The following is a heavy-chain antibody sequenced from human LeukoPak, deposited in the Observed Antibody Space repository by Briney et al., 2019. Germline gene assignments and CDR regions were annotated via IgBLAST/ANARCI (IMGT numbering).Heavy chain of an antibody. V-gene: IGHV3-30*04. CDR3: ARDEGIAAAGTHFQH. J-gene: IGHJ1*01. CDR1: GFTFSSYA. D-gene: IGHD6-13*01. CDR2: ISYDGSNK. Sequence: GGSLRLSCAASGFTFSSYAMHWVRQAPGKGLEWVAVISYDGSNKYYADSVKGRFTISRDNSKNTLYLQMNSLRAEDTAVYYCARDEGIAAAGTHFQHWGQGTLVTVSS.